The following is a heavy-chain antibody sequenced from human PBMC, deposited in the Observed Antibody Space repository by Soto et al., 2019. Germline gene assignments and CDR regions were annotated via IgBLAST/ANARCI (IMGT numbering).Heavy chain of an antibody. CDR3: AYLPCSGGSCYWFSFSGMDV. Sequence: ITLKESGPALVHPAQTLTLTCTFSGFSLSTSGVGVAWIRQPPGKALEWLALIYWEDDKRYRPSLESRLTITKDTSKNQVVLTMTNMDSVDTATYYCAYLPCSGGSCYWFSFSGMDVWGQGTTVTVSS. D-gene: IGHD2-15*01. V-gene: IGHV2-5*02. J-gene: IGHJ6*02. CDR1: GFSLSTSGVG. CDR2: IYWEDDK.